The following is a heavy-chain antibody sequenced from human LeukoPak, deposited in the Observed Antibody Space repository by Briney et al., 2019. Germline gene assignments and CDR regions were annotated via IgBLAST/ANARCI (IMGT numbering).Heavy chain of an antibody. CDR1: GFTFSSYA. J-gene: IGHJ4*02. D-gene: IGHD5-12*01. CDR3: AKNFLFLVRVSGYPDY. CDR2: ISGSGGST. Sequence: GGSLRLSCAASGFTFSSYAMSWVRQAPGKGLEWVSAISGSGGSTYYADSVKGRFTISRDNSKNTLYLQMNSLRAEDTAVYYCAKNFLFLVRVSGYPDYWGQGTLVTVSS. V-gene: IGHV3-23*01.